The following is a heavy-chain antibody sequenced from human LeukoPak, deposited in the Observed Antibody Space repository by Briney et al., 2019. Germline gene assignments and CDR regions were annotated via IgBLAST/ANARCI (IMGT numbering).Heavy chain of an antibody. CDR1: GYTFTNYY. CDR3: ARFSYGGGGYFDY. V-gene: IGHV1-46*04. CDR2: INPRGGST. D-gene: IGHD5-18*01. J-gene: IGHJ4*02. Sequence: ASVKVSCKASGYTFTNYYMHWVRQAPGQGPEWMGIINPRGGSTSYAQKLQGRVTMTRDTSTSTVYMELSSLRFEDTAVYYCARFSYGGGGYFDYWGQGTLVTVSS.